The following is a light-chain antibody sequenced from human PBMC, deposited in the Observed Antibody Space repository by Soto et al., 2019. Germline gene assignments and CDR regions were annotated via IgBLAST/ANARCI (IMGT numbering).Light chain of an antibody. CDR3: QQYESYPLT. CDR2: QAS. J-gene: IGKJ4*01. V-gene: IGKV1-5*03. Sequence: DIQMAQSPSTLSANVGDRVSITCRASQSISTWLAWYQQKPGQAPNLLIYQASTLETGVPSRFSGSGSGTDFTLTISGLQPDDFASYFCQQYESYPLTFGGGTKVEIK. CDR1: QSISTW.